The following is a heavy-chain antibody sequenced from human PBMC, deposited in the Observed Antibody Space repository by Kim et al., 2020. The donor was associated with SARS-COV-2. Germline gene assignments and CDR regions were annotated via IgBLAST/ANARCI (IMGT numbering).Heavy chain of an antibody. Sequence: GESLKISCKGSGYSFTSYWIGWVRQMPGKGLEWMGIIYPGDSDTRYSPSFQGQVTISADKSISTAYLQWSSLKASDTAMYYCARTHSEQWLGTRSYYGMDVWGQGTTVTVSS. V-gene: IGHV5-51*01. D-gene: IGHD6-19*01. J-gene: IGHJ6*02. CDR1: GYSFTSYW. CDR3: ARTHSEQWLGTRSYYGMDV. CDR2: IYPGDSDT.